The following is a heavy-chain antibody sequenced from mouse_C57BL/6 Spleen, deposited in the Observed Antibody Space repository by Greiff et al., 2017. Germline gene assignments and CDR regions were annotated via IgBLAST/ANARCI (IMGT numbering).Heavy chain of an antibody. D-gene: IGHD2-4*01. J-gene: IGHJ3*01. CDR1: GYSITSGYY. Sequence: ESGPGLVKPSQSLSLTCSVTGYSITSGYYWNWIRQFPGNKLELMGYISYDGSNNYNPSLKNRMSITRDTSKNQFFLKLNSVTTEDTATYYCAREGGTYDYTWFAYWGQGTLVTVSA. CDR3: AREGGTYDYTWFAY. V-gene: IGHV3-6*01. CDR2: ISYDGSN.